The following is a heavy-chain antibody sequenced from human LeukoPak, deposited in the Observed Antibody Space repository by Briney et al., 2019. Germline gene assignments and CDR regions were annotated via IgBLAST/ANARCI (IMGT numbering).Heavy chain of an antibody. CDR3: ARVGRVSIYPSYMDV. Sequence: GGSLRLSCEASGFTSSSFPMHWVRQTPDKRLEWVAVISDDGRDTYYADSVKGRFTISRDNSKNTLYLQMNSLSPEDTAVVYCARVGRVSIYPSYMDVWGKGTAVTVSS. J-gene: IGHJ6*03. V-gene: IGHV3-30*04. CDR2: ISDDGRDT. CDR1: GFTSSSFP. D-gene: IGHD2-21*01.